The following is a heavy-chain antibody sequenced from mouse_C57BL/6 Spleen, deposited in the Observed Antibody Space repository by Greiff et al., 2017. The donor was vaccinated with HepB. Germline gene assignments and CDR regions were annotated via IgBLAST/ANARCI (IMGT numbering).Heavy chain of an antibody. CDR1: GYTFTSYW. V-gene: IGHV1-69*01. Sequence: QVQLQQPGAELVLPGASVKLSCKASGYTFTSYWMHWVQQRPGQGLEWIGEIDHSDSYTTDNQKVKGKSTLTVDKSASTAYMQLSRLTSEDSAVYYCARSGSTSFAYWGQGTLVTVSA. D-gene: IGHD1-1*01. CDR3: ARSGSTSFAY. CDR2: IDHSDSYT. J-gene: IGHJ3*01.